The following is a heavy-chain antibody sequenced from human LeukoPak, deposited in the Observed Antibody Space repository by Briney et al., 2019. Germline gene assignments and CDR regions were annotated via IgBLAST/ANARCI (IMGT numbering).Heavy chain of an antibody. CDR1: GGSISSSSYY. J-gene: IGHJ4*02. Sequence: SETLSLTCTVSGGSISSSSYYWGWIRQPPGKGLEWIGGIYYSGSTYYNPSLKSRVTISVDTSKNQFSLKLSSVTAADTAVYYCARDLGYYYDSSGYLDYWGQGTLVTVSS. D-gene: IGHD3-22*01. V-gene: IGHV4-39*07. CDR3: ARDLGYYYDSSGYLDY. CDR2: IYYSGST.